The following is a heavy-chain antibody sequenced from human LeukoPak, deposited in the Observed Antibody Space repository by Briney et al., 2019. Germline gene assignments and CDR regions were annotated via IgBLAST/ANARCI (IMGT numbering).Heavy chain of an antibody. D-gene: IGHD3-10*01. CDR1: GGSISSYY. Sequence: PSETLSLTCSVSGGSISSYYWSWIRQPAGKGLEWIGRIFTTGSTNYNPSLKSRVTISVDKSKNLCSLKLSSVTAADPAVYYCARDQVASYGSGSGWFDPWGQGTLVTVSS. V-gene: IGHV4-4*07. CDR2: IFTTGST. CDR3: ARDQVASYGSGSGWFDP. J-gene: IGHJ5*02.